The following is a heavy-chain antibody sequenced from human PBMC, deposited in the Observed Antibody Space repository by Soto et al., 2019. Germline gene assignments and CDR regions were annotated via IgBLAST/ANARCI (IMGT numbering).Heavy chain of an antibody. CDR1: GGSISSGGYY. V-gene: IGHV4-31*03. CDR3: ARGLPLLYFDWLSWFDY. J-gene: IGHJ4*02. D-gene: IGHD3-9*01. CDR2: IYYSGST. Sequence: QVQLQESGPGLVKPSQTLSLTCTVSGGSISSGGYYWSWIRQHPGKGLEWIGYIYYSGSTYYNPSFKGRFTVSVETSKNPFSRKLSSVTAADTAVYYCARGLPLLYFDWLSWFDYWGQGTLVTVSS.